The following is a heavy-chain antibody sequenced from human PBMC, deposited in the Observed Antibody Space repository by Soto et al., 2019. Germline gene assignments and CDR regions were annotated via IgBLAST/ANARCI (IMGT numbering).Heavy chain of an antibody. V-gene: IGHV3-33*01. J-gene: IGHJ6*02. CDR2: IWYDGSNK. CDR3: ARDQPGIRGYYYYGMDV. D-gene: IGHD6-13*01. CDR1: GFTFSSYG. Sequence: QVQLVESGGGVVQPGRSLRLSCAGSGFTFSSYGMHCVRQAPGKGLEWVAVIWYDGSNKYYADSVKGRFTISRDNSKNTLYLQMNSLRAEDTAVYYCARDQPGIRGYYYYGMDVWGQGTTVTVSS.